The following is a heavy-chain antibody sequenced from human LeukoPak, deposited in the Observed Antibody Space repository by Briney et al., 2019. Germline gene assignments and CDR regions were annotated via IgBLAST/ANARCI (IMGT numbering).Heavy chain of an antibody. CDR2: ISAYNGNT. Sequence: ASVKVSCKASGYTFTSYGISWVRQAPGQGLEWMGWISAYNGNTSYAQKLQGRVTMTTDTSTSTAYMELRSLRSDDTAVYYCARAYVPYYGSGSYYQRLDYWGQGTLVTVSS. CDR3: ARAYVPYYGSGSYYQRLDY. CDR1: GYTFTSYG. V-gene: IGHV1-18*01. D-gene: IGHD3-10*01. J-gene: IGHJ4*02.